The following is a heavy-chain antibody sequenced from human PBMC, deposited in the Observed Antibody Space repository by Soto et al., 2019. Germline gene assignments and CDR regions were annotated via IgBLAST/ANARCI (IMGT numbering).Heavy chain of an antibody. CDR1: GFTFRSYS. Sequence: PGGSLRLSCAASGFTFRSYSLNWVRQAPGKGLECVSSISGTSYDIYYADSVKGRFIISRDNARDSLSLQMYSLSAEDTAIYFCATSIAGHLGYYGMDVWGQGTAVTVYS. D-gene: IGHD6-6*01. CDR3: ATSIAGHLGYYGMDV. V-gene: IGHV3-21*01. CDR2: ISGTSYDI. J-gene: IGHJ6*02.